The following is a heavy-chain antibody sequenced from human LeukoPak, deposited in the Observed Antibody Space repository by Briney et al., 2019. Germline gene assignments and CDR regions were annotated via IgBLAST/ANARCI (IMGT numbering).Heavy chain of an antibody. CDR3: ASAYYYDSSGYSDY. J-gene: IGHJ4*02. CDR2: ISSNGGST. CDR1: GFTFSSYA. D-gene: IGHD3-22*01. V-gene: IGHV3-64D*09. Sequence: GRSLRLSCSASGFTFSSYAMHWVRQSPGTGLEYVSAISSNGGSTYYADSVKGRFTISRDNSKNTLHLQMSSLRAEDTAVYYCASAYYYDSSGYSDYWGQGTLVTVSS.